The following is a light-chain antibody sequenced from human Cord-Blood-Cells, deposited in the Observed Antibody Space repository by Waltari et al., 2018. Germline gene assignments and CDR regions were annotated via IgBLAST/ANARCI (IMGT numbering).Light chain of an antibody. CDR2: EVY. J-gene: IGKJ1*01. Sequence: DIVMTQTPLSLSVTPGQPASISCKSSQSLLHSDGKTYLYWYLQKPGQSPQLLIDEVYSRFSGVPDRFSGSGAGTDFTLKISRVEAEDVGVYYCMQGIHLQTFGQGTKVEIK. CDR3: MQGIHLQT. V-gene: IGKV2-29*03. CDR1: QSLLHSDGKTY.